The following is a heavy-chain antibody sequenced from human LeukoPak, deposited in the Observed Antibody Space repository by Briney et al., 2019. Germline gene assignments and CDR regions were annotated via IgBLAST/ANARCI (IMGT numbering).Heavy chain of an antibody. CDR1: GYSISSGYY. CDR2: IYHSGST. J-gene: IGHJ4*02. CDR3: ARDSRYYYGLGTFDY. D-gene: IGHD3-10*01. V-gene: IGHV4-38-2*02. Sequence: SETLSLTCTVSGYSISSGYYWGWIRQPPGKGLEWIGSIYHSGSTYYNPSLKSRVTISVDTSKNQFSLKLSSVTAADTAVYYCARDSRYYYGLGTFDYWGQGTLVTVSS.